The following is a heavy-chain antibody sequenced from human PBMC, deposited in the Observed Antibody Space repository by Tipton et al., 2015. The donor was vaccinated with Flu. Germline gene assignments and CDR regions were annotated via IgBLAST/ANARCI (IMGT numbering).Heavy chain of an antibody. V-gene: IGHV1-2*02. Sequence: QVQLVQSGPEVKKPGASVKVSCKASGYTFSDYYMHWVRQAPGQGLEWMGWINPNSGGTNYAQKFQGRVIMTKDRSISTVYMELSRLTSDDTALYYCAKGAGYSSGWSPYYYYGMDVWGQGTTVTVSS. D-gene: IGHD6-19*01. CDR3: AKGAGYSSGWSPYYYYGMDV. CDR1: GYTFSDYY. CDR2: INPNSGGT. J-gene: IGHJ6*02.